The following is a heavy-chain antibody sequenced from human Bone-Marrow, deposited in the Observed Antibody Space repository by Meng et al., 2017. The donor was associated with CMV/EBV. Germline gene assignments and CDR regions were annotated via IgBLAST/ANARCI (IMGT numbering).Heavy chain of an antibody. CDR2: IIPIFGTA. D-gene: IGHD2-2*01. CDR1: GGTFSNYA. V-gene: IGHV1-69*05. J-gene: IGHJ6*02. CDR3: ARVIVVVPAALTNPRYYYYGMDV. Sequence: SVKVSCKASGGTFSNYAISWVRQAPGQGLEWMGGIIPIFGTANYAQKFQGRVTITTDESTSTAYMELSSLRSEDTAVYYCARVIVVVPAALTNPRYYYYGMDVWDQGTTVTVSS.